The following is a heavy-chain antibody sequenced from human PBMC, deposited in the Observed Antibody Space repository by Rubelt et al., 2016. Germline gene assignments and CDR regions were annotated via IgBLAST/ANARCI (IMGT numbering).Heavy chain of an antibody. V-gene: IGHV3-74*01. J-gene: IGHJ4*02. CDR2: INSDGSST. Sequence: GFTFSSYGMHWVRQAPGKGLVWVSRINSDGSSTSYADSVKGRFTISRDNAKNTLYLQMNSLRAEDTAVYYCARVKWFGELYPDYWGQGTLVTVSS. D-gene: IGHD3-10*01. CDR1: GFTFSSYG. CDR3: ARVKWFGELYPDY.